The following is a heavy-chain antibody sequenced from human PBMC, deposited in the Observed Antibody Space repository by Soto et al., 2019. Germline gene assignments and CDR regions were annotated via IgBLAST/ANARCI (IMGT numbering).Heavy chain of an antibody. V-gene: IGHV1-69*13. CDR1: GGTVSSYA. CDR2: FIPIFVSA. D-gene: IGHD3-10*01. CDR3: ARDVSSDTTGFRGYDL. Sequence: ASVKVSCKASGGTVSSYAITWVRQAPGKGLEWMGVFIPIFVSAHYAPKFQGRITITADESTSTAYMELSGLTSEDTAIYYCARDVSSDTTGFRGYDLWGQGTQVTVSS. J-gene: IGHJ4*02.